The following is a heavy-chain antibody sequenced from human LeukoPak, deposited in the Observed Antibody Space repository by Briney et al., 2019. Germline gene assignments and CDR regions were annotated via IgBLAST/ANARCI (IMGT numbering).Heavy chain of an antibody. D-gene: IGHD5-12*01. J-gene: IGHJ3*02. V-gene: IGHV4-59*01. CDR2: IYYSGST. CDR3: ARASSGYDTFDI. CDR1: GGSISIYY. Sequence: PSETLSLTCTVSGGSISIYYWSWIRQPPGKGLEWIGYIYYSGSTNYNPSLKSRVTISVDTSKNQFSLKLSSVTAADTAVYYCARASSGYDTFDIWGQGTMVTVSS.